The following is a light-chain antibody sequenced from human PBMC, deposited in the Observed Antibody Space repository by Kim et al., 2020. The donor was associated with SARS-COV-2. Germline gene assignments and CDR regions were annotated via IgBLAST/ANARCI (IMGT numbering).Light chain of an antibody. CDR1: QGISNY. V-gene: IGKV1-27*01. CDR3: QKYDSAPWT. CDR2: ATS. J-gene: IGKJ1*01. Sequence: ASVGDEVTITCRASQGISNYLAWYQQKPGKAPKLLIYATSTLQSGVPSRFRGSISGTDFTLIITRLQPEDVATYYCQKYDSAPWTFGQGTKVDIK.